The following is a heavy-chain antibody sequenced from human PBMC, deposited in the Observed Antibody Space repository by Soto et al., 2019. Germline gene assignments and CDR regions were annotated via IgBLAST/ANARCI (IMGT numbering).Heavy chain of an antibody. CDR3: ANDPHRYSYGQFHY. V-gene: IGHV3-30*18. J-gene: IGHJ4*02. CDR2: ISYDGSNK. D-gene: IGHD5-18*01. Sequence: QVQLVESGGGVVQPGRSLRLSCAASGFTFSSYGMHWVREASGKGLEWVAVISYDGSNKYYADSVKGRFTISRDNSKNTLYLQMNSLRPEDTAVYYYANDPHRYSYGQFHYWGQGTLLTVSS. CDR1: GFTFSSYG.